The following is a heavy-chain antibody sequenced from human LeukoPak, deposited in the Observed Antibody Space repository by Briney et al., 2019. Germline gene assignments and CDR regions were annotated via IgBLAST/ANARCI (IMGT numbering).Heavy chain of an antibody. V-gene: IGHV3-23*01. Sequence: PGGSLRLSCAASGFTFSSYAMSWVRQAPGKGLEWVSAISGSGGSTYYADSVKGRFTISRDNSKNTLYLQMNSLRAEDTAVYYCANPEEALGFAFDIWGQGTMVTVSS. CDR2: ISGSGGST. CDR3: ANPEEALGFAFDI. J-gene: IGHJ3*02. CDR1: GFTFSSYA.